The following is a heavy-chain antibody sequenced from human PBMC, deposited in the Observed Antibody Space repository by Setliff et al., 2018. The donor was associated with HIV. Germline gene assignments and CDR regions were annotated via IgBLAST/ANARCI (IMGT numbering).Heavy chain of an antibody. CDR1: GYSFSSYW. J-gene: IGHJ6*02. V-gene: IGHV5-51*01. D-gene: IGHD4-4*01. CDR2: IYPGDSDT. Sequence: PGESLKISCKGSGYSFSSYWIGWVRQMPGKGLEWMGIIYPGDSDTRYSPSFQGQVTISADKSISTAYLQCSSLRSEDTAVYYCAREGLLVTTVGGAYWYHGMDVWGQGTTVTVSS. CDR3: AREGLLVTTVGGAYWYHGMDV.